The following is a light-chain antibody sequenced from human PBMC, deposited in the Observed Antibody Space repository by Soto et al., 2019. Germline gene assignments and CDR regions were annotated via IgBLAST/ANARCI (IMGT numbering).Light chain of an antibody. CDR3: SSYTVSRTYV. Sequence: QSALTQPPSVSGSPGQSITISCTGTSSDVGAFNFVSWHQQHPGKAPKLMIYNVYDRPSGVSYRFSGSKYGNTASLTISGLQGEDEADYYCSSYTVSRTYVFGTGTKVTVL. V-gene: IGLV2-14*03. CDR1: SSDVGAFNF. J-gene: IGLJ1*01. CDR2: NVY.